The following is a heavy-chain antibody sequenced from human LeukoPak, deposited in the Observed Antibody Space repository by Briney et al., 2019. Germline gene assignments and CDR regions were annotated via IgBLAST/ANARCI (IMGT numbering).Heavy chain of an antibody. CDR2: IRGNGTHK. V-gene: IGHV3-23*01. D-gene: IGHD2/OR15-2a*01. Sequence: PGGSLSLSCASCGFIFDTYALRWVRRARAKGLEWVSAIRGNGTHKYYAETVRGRFNIYRHNSKGTVFLQMNSLRAEDTALYYCAKRRLSEGSGIGNWFDSWGQGTLVTVSS. CDR1: GFIFDTYA. J-gene: IGHJ5*01. CDR3: AKRRLSEGSGIGNWFDS.